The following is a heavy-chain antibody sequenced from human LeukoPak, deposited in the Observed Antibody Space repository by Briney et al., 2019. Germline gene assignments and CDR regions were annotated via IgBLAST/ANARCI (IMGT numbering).Heavy chain of an antibody. CDR3: ARDGDYYSIDY. J-gene: IGHJ4*02. V-gene: IGHV1-2*02. CDR2: INPNNGDT. Sequence: ASVKVSCKASGYTFTGYYMHWVRQAPGQGLGWMGWINPNNGDTNYAQKLQGRVTMTRDTSTSTVYMELSSLRSEDTAVYYCARDGDYYSIDYWGQGTLVTVSS. D-gene: IGHD3-22*01. CDR1: GYTFTGYY.